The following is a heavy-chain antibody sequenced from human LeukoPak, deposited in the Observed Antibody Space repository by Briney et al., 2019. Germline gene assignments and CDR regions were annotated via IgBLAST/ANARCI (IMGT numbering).Heavy chain of an antibody. Sequence: SETLSLTSTVSGGSISSYYWSWIRQPPGKGLEWIGYIYYSGSTNYNPSLKSRVTISVDTSKNQFSLKLSSVTAADTAVYFCARDMADDAFDIWGQGTMVTVSS. J-gene: IGHJ3*02. CDR1: GGSISSYY. D-gene: IGHD3-10*01. CDR2: IYYSGST. V-gene: IGHV4-59*01. CDR3: ARDMADDAFDI.